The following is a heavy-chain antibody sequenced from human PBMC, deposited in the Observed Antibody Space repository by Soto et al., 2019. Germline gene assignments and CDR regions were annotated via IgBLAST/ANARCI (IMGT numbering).Heavy chain of an antibody. CDR2: INAGNGNT. D-gene: IGHD3-3*01. V-gene: IGHV1-3*01. CDR1: GYTFTSYA. CDR3: AREYDFWSGSGGGNWFDP. Sequence: QVQLVQSGAEVKRPGASVKVSCKASGYTFTSYAMHWVRQAPGQRLEWMGWINAGNGNTKYSQKFQGRVTITRDTSASTAYMELSSLRSEDTAVYYCAREYDFWSGSGGGNWFDPWGQGTLVTVSS. J-gene: IGHJ5*02.